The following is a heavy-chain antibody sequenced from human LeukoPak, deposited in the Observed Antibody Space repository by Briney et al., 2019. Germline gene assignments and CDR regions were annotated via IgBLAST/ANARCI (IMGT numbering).Heavy chain of an antibody. V-gene: IGHV3-21*01. J-gene: IGHJ4*02. CDR1: GFTFSSYI. CDR2: ISSSSSYI. Sequence: GGSLRLSCAASGFTFSSYIMNWVRQAPGKGLEWVSSISSSSSYIYYADSVKGRFTISRDNAKNSLYLQMNSLRAEDTAVYYCARVHYVDTAMVTDRPFDYWGQGTLVTVSS. D-gene: IGHD5-18*01. CDR3: ARVHYVDTAMVTDRPFDY.